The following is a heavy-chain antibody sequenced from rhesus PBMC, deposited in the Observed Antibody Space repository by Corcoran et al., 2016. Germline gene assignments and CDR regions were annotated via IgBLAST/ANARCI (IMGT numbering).Heavy chain of an antibody. V-gene: IGHV4S10*01. J-gene: IGHJ4*01. Sequence: QVQLQESGPGVVKPSETLSLTCAVSGGSISDSYRWSWIRQPPGKGLEWIGYIYGSSTSTNYNPSLKSRVPISKDTSKNQVSLKLSSVTAADTAVYYCARIYDSGYFDYWGQGVLVTVSS. CDR2: IYGSSTST. D-gene: IGHD3-28*01. CDR3: ARIYDSGYFDY. CDR1: GGSISDSYR.